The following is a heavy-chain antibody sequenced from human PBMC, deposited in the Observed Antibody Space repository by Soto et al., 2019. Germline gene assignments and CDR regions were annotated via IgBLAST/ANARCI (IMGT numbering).Heavy chain of an antibody. CDR3: ARHLEGWTYYFDY. V-gene: IGHV4-59*08. Sequence: SETLSLTCTVSGCSISSYYWSWVRQPPGKGLEWIGYIYYSGSTYYNPSLKSRVTISVHTSKNQFSLKLSSVTAADTAVYYCARHLEGWTYYFDYWGQGTLVTVSS. J-gene: IGHJ4*02. D-gene: IGHD2-15*01. CDR1: GCSISSYY. CDR2: IYYSGST.